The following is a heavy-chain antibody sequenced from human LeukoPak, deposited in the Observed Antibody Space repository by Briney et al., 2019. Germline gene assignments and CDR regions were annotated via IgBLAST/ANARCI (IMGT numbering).Heavy chain of an antibody. D-gene: IGHD1-1*01. Sequence: GGSLRLSCTASXXSFXNXXXXXVXXXPGXXXVWVSRISSDGSSASYADSVKGRFTISRDNAKNTLYLQMNSLRDEDTALYYCARGTSTAQDYWGRGTLVTVSS. J-gene: IGHJ4*02. CDR1: XXSFXNXX. CDR3: ARGTSTAQDY. V-gene: IGHV3-74*01. CDR2: ISSDGSSA.